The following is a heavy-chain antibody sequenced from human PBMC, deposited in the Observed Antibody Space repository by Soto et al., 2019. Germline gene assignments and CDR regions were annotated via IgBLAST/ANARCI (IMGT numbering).Heavy chain of an antibody. Sequence: SGPTLVKPTQTLTLTCSFSGFSLSSSGMCVSWIRQPPGKALEWLARIDWDDGKYYNTSLKTRLTISKDTSKNQVVLTMTNMDPVDTATYYCARMTMIRGVLLDYWGPGTLVTVSS. CDR1: GFSLSSSGMC. CDR2: IDWDDGK. V-gene: IGHV2-70*11. D-gene: IGHD3-10*01. J-gene: IGHJ4*02. CDR3: ARMTMIRGVLLDY.